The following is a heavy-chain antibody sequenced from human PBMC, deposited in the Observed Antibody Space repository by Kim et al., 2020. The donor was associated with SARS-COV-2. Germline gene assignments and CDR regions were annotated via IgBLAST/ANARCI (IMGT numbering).Heavy chain of an antibody. J-gene: IGHJ4*02. V-gene: IGHV1-2*02. CDR2: GGT. Sequence: GGTKTAQRCKGRVTMTGDTAISTVNLEMTRLRADDTAVYYCARSSLRDFDYWGQGTLVTVSS. CDR3: ARSSLRDFDY. D-gene: IGHD5-12*01.